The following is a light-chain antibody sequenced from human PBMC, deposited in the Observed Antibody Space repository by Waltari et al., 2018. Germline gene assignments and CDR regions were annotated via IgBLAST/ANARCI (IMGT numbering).Light chain of an antibody. CDR3: CSYAGSITFWV. J-gene: IGLJ3*02. V-gene: IGLV2-11*01. CDR1: SSDVGGFNY. Sequence: QSALTQPHPVSGSPGQSVPISCTGTSSDVGGFNYVSWYQPHPGKAPKLIIYDVPQPPSGVPDRFSASKSDNTASLTISGLQAEDEADYYCCSYAGSITFWVFGGGTKLTVL. CDR2: DVP.